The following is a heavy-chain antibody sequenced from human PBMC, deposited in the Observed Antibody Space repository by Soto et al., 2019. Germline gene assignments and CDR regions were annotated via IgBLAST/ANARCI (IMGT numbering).Heavy chain of an antibody. J-gene: IGHJ5*02. Sequence: QVQLQESGPGLVKPSQTLSLTCTVSGDSVRNGGYYWNWIRQYPGKGLEWIGYIYYTGSTSYNPSLKSRVSMSVDKSKNQFSLKLSSVTAADMAVYYCARAVTPYFGTWFDPWGQGTLVTVSS. CDR1: GDSVRNGGYY. CDR2: IYYTGST. CDR3: ARAVTPYFGTWFDP. D-gene: IGHD3-10*01. V-gene: IGHV4-31*03.